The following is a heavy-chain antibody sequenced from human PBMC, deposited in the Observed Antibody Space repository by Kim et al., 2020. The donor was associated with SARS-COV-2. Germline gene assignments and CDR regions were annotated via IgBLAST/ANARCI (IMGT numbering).Heavy chain of an antibody. CDR2: ESNK. D-gene: IGHD6-13*01. Sequence: ESNKYDAASVKGRFTISRDNSKNTLYLQMNSLRAEDTAVYYCASSSSFIYWGQGTLVTVSS. CDR3: ASSSSFIY. J-gene: IGHJ4*02. V-gene: IGHV3-30*01.